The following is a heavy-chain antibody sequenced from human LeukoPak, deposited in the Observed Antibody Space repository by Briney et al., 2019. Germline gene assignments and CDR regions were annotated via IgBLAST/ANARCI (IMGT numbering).Heavy chain of an antibody. V-gene: IGHV4-61*02. Sequence: SETLSLTCTVSGGSISSGSYYWSWIRQPAGKGLEWIGRIYTSGSTNYNPSLKSRVTISVDTSKNQFSLKLSPVTAADTAVYYCARDLPDSSGWFDYWGQGTLVTVSS. CDR3: ARDLPDSSGWFDY. D-gene: IGHD6-19*01. CDR1: GGSISSGSYY. J-gene: IGHJ4*02. CDR2: IYTSGST.